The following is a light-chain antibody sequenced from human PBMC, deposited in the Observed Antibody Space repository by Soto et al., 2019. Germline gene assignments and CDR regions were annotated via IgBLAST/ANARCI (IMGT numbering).Light chain of an antibody. CDR2: GAS. Sequence: EIVLTQSPGTLSLSPGERATLSCRASQSFSSSSLAWYQQKPGQAPRLLIYGASSRATGIPDRFSGSGSGTDFTLTISRLEPEDFAVYYCQQYSSWPFTFGPGTKVAIE. V-gene: IGKV3-20*01. CDR1: QSFSSSS. CDR3: QQYSSWPFT. J-gene: IGKJ3*01.